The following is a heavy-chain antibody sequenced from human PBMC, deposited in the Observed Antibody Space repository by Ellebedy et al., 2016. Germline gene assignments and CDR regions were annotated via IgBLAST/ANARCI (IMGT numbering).Heavy chain of an antibody. CDR1: GYTFTSYY. J-gene: IGHJ5*02. CDR3: ARDGRDCGGDCYSGWFDP. D-gene: IGHD2-21*02. V-gene: IGHV1-46*04. Sequence: ASVKVSCKASGYTFTSYYMHWVRQAPGQGLEWMGIINPSGGSTSYAQKLQGRVTMTRDTSTSTVYMELSSLRSEDTAVYYCARDGRDCGGDCYSGWFDPWGQGTLVTVSS. CDR2: INPSGGST.